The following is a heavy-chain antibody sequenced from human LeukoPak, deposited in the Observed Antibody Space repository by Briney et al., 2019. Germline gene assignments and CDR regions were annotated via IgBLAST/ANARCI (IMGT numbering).Heavy chain of an antibody. J-gene: IGHJ4*02. D-gene: IGHD4-17*01. V-gene: IGHV3-15*01. Sequence: GGSLRLSCAASGFTFSNAWMSWVRQAPGKGLEWVGRIKSKTDGCTTDYAAPVKGRFTISRDDSKNTLYLQMNSLRTEDTAVYYCTRHIYGDPPRWGQGTLVTVSS. CDR2: IKSKTDGCTT. CDR3: TRHIYGDPPR. CDR1: GFTFSNAW.